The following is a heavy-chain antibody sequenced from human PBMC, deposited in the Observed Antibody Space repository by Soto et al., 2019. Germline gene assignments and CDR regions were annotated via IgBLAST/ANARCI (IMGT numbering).Heavy chain of an antibody. CDR3: ARRGRYCSGGSCYEQAFDI. V-gene: IGHV4-39*01. CDR1: GGSISSSSYY. Sequence: QLQLQESGPGLVKPSETLSLTCTVSGGSISSSSYYWGWIRQPPGKGREWIGSIYYSGSTYYNPSLKSRFTISVDTSKNQFSLKLSSVTAADTAVYYCARRGRYCSGGSCYEQAFDIWGQGTMVTVSS. CDR2: IYYSGST. J-gene: IGHJ3*02. D-gene: IGHD2-15*01.